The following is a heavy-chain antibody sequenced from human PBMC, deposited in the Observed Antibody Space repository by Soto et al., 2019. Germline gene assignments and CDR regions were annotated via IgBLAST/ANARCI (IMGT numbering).Heavy chain of an antibody. J-gene: IGHJ6*02. CDR3: VADTARTYYFYAMDV. V-gene: IGHV5-51*01. Sequence: PGESLNLSCKCSGYSLTNYSSGWVRQLPGKGLEWMGIIYPGDSDARYSPSFQGQVTMSVDESSSTAYLQWDSLKASDTAIYYCVADTARTYYFYAMDVWGQGTTVNVSS. CDR1: GYSLTNYS. CDR2: IYPGDSDA. D-gene: IGHD5-18*01.